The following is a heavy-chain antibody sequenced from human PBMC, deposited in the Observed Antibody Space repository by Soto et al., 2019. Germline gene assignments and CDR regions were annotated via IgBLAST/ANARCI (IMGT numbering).Heavy chain of an antibody. V-gene: IGHV4-4*07. Sequence: ASETLSLTCTVSGASISGFYWSWIRRSAGKGLEWIGRIYATGTTDYNPSLKSRVMMSVDTSKKQFSLKLRSVTAADTAVYYCVRDGTKTLRDWFDPWGQGISVTVSS. J-gene: IGHJ5*02. CDR1: GASISGFY. CDR2: IYATGTT. D-gene: IGHD1-1*01. CDR3: VRDGTKTLRDWFDP.